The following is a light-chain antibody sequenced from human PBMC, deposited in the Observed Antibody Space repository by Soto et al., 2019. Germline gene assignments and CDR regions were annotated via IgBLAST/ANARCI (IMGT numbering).Light chain of an antibody. J-gene: IGKJ3*01. Sequence: EIVLTQSPATLYLSPGERATLSCRASQSVSSYLAWYQQKPGQAPRLLIYDASNRATGIPARFSGSGSGTDLTLTISSLEPEDFAVYYCQQRSNWPFTVGPGTKVHI. CDR3: QQRSNWPFT. CDR2: DAS. CDR1: QSVSSY. V-gene: IGKV3-11*01.